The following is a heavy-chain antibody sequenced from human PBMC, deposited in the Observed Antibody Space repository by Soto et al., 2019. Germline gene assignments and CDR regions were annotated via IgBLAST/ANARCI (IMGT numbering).Heavy chain of an antibody. CDR3: AKGGCSSTNCRAFDY. V-gene: IGHV3-23*01. J-gene: IGHJ4*02. CDR2: ISGSGDST. Sequence: GGSLRLSCAASGFSFSSYAMSWVRQVPGKGLEWVSSISGSGDSTYYAESVKGRFTISRDNSKNTLSLQMNSLRAEDTAVYYCAKGGCSSTNCRAFDYWGQGTLVTVSS. CDR1: GFSFSSYA. D-gene: IGHD2-2*01.